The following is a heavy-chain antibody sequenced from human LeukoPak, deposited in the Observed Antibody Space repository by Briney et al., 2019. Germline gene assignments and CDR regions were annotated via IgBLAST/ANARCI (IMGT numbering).Heavy chain of an antibody. CDR1: GYTFTTHY. CDR2: INPSGGST. Sequence: GASVKVSCKASGYTFTTHYIHWVRQDPGQGLEWMGIINPSGGSTSYAQKFQGRVTITADRSTSTAYMEMSSLRSEDTALYYCAREGSNTSGWYHFDYWGQGTLVTVSS. V-gene: IGHV1-46*01. J-gene: IGHJ4*02. D-gene: IGHD6-19*01. CDR3: AREGSNTSGWYHFDY.